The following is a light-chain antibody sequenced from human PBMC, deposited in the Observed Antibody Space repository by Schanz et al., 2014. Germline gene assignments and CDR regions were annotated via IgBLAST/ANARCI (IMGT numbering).Light chain of an antibody. V-gene: IGKV3-20*01. CDR3: QQYNNWPRRT. CDR1: HTVSSRY. Sequence: DIVLTQSPGTLSLSAGERATLSCRASHTVSSRYLAWYQQKTGQAPRLLIYGASSRATGIPDRFSGSGSGTDFTLTISSLQSEDFAVYYCQQYNNWPRRTFGQGTKVEIK. CDR2: GAS. J-gene: IGKJ1*01.